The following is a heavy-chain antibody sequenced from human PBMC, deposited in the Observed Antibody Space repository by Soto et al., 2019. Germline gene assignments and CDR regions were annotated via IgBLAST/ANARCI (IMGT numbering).Heavy chain of an antibody. D-gene: IGHD3-9*01. V-gene: IGHV1-69*01. J-gene: IGHJ4*02. CDR2: ISPVLGNA. Sequence: QVQLVQSGAQVKKPGYSVKVSCTASVGTFGRYTISWVRQAPGQGLEWMGGISPVLGNANLAQKFQDRVTFDADESTSTDYMELSSLRSEDTAVYYGARGSDILTGTNAAGANWGQGTLVTVSS. CDR3: ARGSDILTGTNAAGAN. CDR1: VGTFGRYT.